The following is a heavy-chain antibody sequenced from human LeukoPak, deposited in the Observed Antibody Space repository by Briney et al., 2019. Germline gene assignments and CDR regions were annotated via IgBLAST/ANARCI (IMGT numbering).Heavy chain of an antibody. CDR2: ISGSGGST. CDR3: AKPPARYYDILTGQFDY. V-gene: IGHV3-23*01. Sequence: GGSLRLSCAASGSTFSSYGMGWVRQAPGKGLEWVSAISGSGGSTYYTDSVKGRFTISRDNSKKTLYLQMNSLRAKDTAVYYCAKPPARYYDILTGQFDYWGQGTLVTVSS. D-gene: IGHD3-9*01. CDR1: GSTFSSYG. J-gene: IGHJ4*02.